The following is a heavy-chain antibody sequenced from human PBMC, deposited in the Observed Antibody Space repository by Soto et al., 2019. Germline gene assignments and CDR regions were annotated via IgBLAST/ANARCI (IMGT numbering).Heavy chain of an antibody. V-gene: IGHV3-15*07. CDR2: IKSKTDGGTT. CDR3: TTDTTIFGVVIDNAFDI. Sequence: PGGSLRLSCAASGFTFSNAWMNWVRQAPGKGLEWVGRIKSKTDGGTTDYAAPVKGRFTISRDDSKNTLYLQMNSLKTEDTVVYYCTTDTTIFGVVIDNAFDIWGQGTMVTVSS. D-gene: IGHD3-3*01. CDR1: GFTFSNAW. J-gene: IGHJ3*02.